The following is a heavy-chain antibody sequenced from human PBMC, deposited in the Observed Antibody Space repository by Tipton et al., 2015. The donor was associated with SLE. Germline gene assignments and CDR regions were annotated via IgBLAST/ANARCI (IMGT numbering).Heavy chain of an antibody. CDR1: GGSIRSYY. J-gene: IGHJ6*03. CDR2: IYYSGST. CDR3: ARGRRRDYYYYYYMDV. Sequence: TLSLTCTVSGGSIRSYYWSWIRQPPGKGLEWIGYIYYSGSTNYNPSLKSRVTIPVDTSKNQFSLKLSSVTAADTAVYYCARGRRRDYYYYYYMDVWGKGTTVTVSS. V-gene: IGHV4-59*01.